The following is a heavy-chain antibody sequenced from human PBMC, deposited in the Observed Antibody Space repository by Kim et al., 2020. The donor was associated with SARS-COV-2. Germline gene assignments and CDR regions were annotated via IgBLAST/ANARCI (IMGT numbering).Heavy chain of an antibody. J-gene: IGHJ6*02. CDR1: GFTFSRHA. Sequence: GGSLRLSCVASGFTFSRHAMSWVRQAPGQGLEWVSTIDIIGYNTYYADSVKGRFTISRDTSKNTLYLETNSLRVEDTAVYYCAKYYHESGIRNGMDGWGQGTTVTVSS. D-gene: IGHD3-10*01. CDR2: IDIIGYNT. V-gene: IGHV3-23*05. CDR3: AKYYHESGIRNGMDG.